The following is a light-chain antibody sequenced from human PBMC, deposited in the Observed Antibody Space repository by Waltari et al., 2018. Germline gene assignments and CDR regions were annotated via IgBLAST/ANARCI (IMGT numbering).Light chain of an antibody. Sequence: DIQMTQSPSSLSASVGDRVTITCRASQSISSYLNWYQQKPGKALKLLIYAASSLESGVPSRFSGSGSGTDFTLTISSLQPEDFATYYCQQSYSTPYTFGQGTKLEI. J-gene: IGKJ2*01. V-gene: IGKV1-39*01. CDR3: QQSYSTPYT. CDR2: AAS. CDR1: QSISSY.